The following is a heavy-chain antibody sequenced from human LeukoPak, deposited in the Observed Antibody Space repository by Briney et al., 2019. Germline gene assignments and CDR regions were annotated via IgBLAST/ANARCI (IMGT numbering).Heavy chain of an antibody. D-gene: IGHD2-21*02. V-gene: IGHV4-30-2*01. CDR1: GGSISSGGYS. CDR3: ARGGGGDSFDY. CDR2: IYHSGST. J-gene: IGHJ4*02. Sequence: SETLSLTCAVSGGSISSGGYSWSWIRQPPGKGLEWIGYIYHSGSTYYNPSLRSGVTISVDRSKNQFSLKLSSVTAADTAVYYCARGGGGDSFDYWGQGTLVTVSS.